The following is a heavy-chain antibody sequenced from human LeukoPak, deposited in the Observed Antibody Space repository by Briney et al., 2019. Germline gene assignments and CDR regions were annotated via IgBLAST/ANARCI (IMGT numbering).Heavy chain of an antibody. J-gene: IGHJ4*02. Sequence: TSVKVSCKASGYTFSIYNMHWVRQAPGQGLEWMGIINPSGGTSYAQKLQGRITMTRDTSTVCMELSSLRSEDTAFYYCAREGVAGTGLDYWGQGTLVTVSS. CDR2: INPSGGT. V-gene: IGHV1-46*01. D-gene: IGHD6-13*01. CDR1: GYTFSIYN. CDR3: AREGVAGTGLDY.